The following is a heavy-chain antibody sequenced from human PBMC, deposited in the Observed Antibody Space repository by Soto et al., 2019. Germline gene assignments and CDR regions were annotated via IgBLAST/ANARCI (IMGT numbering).Heavy chain of an antibody. V-gene: IGHV1-18*01. Sequence: GASVKVSCKASGCTFTSYGISWVRQAPGQGLEWMGWISTYNGNTNYAQKLQGRVTMTTDTSTSTAYMELRSLRSDDTAVYYCARDSYGGNYFQHWGQGTLVTVSS. J-gene: IGHJ1*01. CDR3: ARDSYGGNYFQH. D-gene: IGHD4-17*01. CDR2: ISTYNGNT. CDR1: GCTFTSYG.